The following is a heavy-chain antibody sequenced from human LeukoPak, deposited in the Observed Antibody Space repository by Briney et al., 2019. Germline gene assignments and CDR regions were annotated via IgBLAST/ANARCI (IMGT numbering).Heavy chain of an antibody. J-gene: IGHJ4*02. CDR2: ISSSSSTI. D-gene: IGHD2-2*03. Sequence: PGGSLRLSCAASGFTFSSYSMNWVRQAPGKGLEWVSYISSSSSTIYYADSVKGRFTISRDNAKNSLYLQMNSLRAEDTAVYYCARDGDCSSTSCTFVDYWGQGTLVTVSS. V-gene: IGHV3-48*04. CDR3: ARDGDCSSTSCTFVDY. CDR1: GFTFSSYS.